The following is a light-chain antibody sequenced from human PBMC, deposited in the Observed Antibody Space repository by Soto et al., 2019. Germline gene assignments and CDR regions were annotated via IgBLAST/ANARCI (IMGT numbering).Light chain of an antibody. CDR2: AAS. CDR1: QSISSY. J-gene: IGKJ4*01. Sequence: GDRVTITCRASQSISSYLNWYQQKPGKAPKLLIYAASSLQSGVPSRFSGSGSGTDFTLTISSLQPEDFATYYCQQSYSTPLTFGGGTKVDIK. V-gene: IGKV1-39*01. CDR3: QQSYSTPLT.